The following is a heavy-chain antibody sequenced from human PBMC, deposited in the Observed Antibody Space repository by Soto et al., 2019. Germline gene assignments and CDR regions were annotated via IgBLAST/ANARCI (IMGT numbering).Heavy chain of an antibody. CDR3: AKKGGDYCSGGSCYSSVAPRYYMDV. Sequence: PGGSLRLSCAASGFTFSSYAMSWVRQAPGKGLEWVSAISGSGGSTYYADSAKGRFTISRDNSKNTLYLQMNSLRAEDTAVYYCAKKGGDYCSGGSCYSSVAPRYYMDVWGKGTTVTVSS. CDR2: ISGSGGST. CDR1: GFTFSSYA. J-gene: IGHJ6*03. D-gene: IGHD2-15*01. V-gene: IGHV3-23*01.